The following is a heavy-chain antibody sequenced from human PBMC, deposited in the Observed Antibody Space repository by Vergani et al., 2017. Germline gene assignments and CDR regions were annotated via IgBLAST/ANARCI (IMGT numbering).Heavy chain of an antibody. CDR1: GFTFSSYS. J-gene: IGHJ6*04. CDR3: ARDKRSAVTANTSGIHKVHMDV. D-gene: IGHD2-21*02. CDR2: ISSSSSYI. V-gene: IGHV3-21*01. Sequence: EVQLVESGGGLVKPGGSLRLSCAASGFTFSSYSMNWVRQAPGKGLEWVSSISSSSSYIYYADSVKGRFTISRDNAKNSLYLQMNSLRAEDTAVYYCARDKRSAVTANTSGIHKVHMDVWGKGTTVTVSS.